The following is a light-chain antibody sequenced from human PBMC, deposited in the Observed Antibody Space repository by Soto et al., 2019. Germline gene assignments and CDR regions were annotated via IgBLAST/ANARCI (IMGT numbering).Light chain of an antibody. V-gene: IGLV2-11*01. CDR3: CSYAGSYTLGV. CDR2: DVT. J-gene: IGLJ1*01. Sequence: QSALTQPRSVSGSPGQSVSISCTGTSSDVGGYKYVSWYQQLPGKAPKLMIYDVTERPSGVPDRFSGSKSGNTASLTISGLQAEDEADYYCCSYAGSYTLGVFGTGTKVTVL. CDR1: SSDVGGYKY.